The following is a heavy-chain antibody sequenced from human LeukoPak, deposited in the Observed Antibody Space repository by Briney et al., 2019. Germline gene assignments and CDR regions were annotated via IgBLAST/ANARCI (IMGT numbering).Heavy chain of an antibody. D-gene: IGHD3-10*01. Sequence: GGSLRLSCTASGFTFGDYAMSWFRQAPGKGLEWVGFIRSKAYGGTTEYAASVKGRFTISRDDSKSIAYLQMNSLKTEDTAVYYCTRGSGGSGSYFQDYWGQGTLVTVSS. CDR1: GFTFGDYA. CDR3: TRGSGGSGSYFQDY. V-gene: IGHV3-49*03. J-gene: IGHJ4*02. CDR2: IRSKAYGGTT.